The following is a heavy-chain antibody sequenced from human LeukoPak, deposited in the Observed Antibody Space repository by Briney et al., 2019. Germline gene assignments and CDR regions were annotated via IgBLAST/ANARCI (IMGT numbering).Heavy chain of an antibody. V-gene: IGHV3-15*01. Sequence: PRGSLRLSCAASGFTFSNAWMSWVCQAPWKGLEWVGRIKSKTDGGTTDYAAPVKGRFTISRDDSKNTLYLQMNSLKTEDTAVYYCTTDYGDLSGDYFDYWGQGALVTASS. D-gene: IGHD4-17*01. J-gene: IGHJ4*02. CDR1: GFTFSNAW. CDR3: TTDYGDLSGDYFDY. CDR2: IKSKTDGGTT.